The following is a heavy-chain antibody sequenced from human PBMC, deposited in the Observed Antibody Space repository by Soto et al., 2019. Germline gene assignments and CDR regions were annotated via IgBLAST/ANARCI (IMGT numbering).Heavy chain of an antibody. D-gene: IGHD3-10*01. J-gene: IGHJ4*02. CDR2: ISSSSSTI. V-gene: IGHV3-48*01. CDR3: ARDLITIIRGITSFDY. Sequence: GGSLRLSCAASGFTFSSYNMNWVRQAPGKGLEWVSYISSSSSTIYYADSVKGRFTISRDNAKKSLYLQMNSLRAEDTAVYYCARDLITIIRGITSFDYWGQGTLVTVSS. CDR1: GFTFSSYN.